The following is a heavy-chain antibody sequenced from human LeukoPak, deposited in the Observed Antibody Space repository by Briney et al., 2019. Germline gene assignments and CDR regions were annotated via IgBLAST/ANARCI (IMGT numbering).Heavy chain of an antibody. CDR2: INPNSGGT. D-gene: IGHD3-22*01. CDR3: ASEVSSSGYWTDFDY. J-gene: IGHJ4*02. CDR1: GDTFTGYY. V-gene: IGHV1-2*02. Sequence: ASLKVSCKASGDTFTGYYMHWVRQAPVQGLEWMGWINPNSGGTNYAQKFQGRVTMTRDTSISTAYMELSRLRSDDTAVYYCASEVSSSGYWTDFDYWGQGTLVTVSS.